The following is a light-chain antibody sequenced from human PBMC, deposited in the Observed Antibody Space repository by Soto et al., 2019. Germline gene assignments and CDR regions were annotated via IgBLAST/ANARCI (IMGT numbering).Light chain of an antibody. CDR3: CSYAGMLTWV. V-gene: IGLV2-23*02. J-gene: IGLJ3*02. CDR1: SNDIGGHHH. CDR2: EVS. Sequence: QSALTQPASVSGSPGQSITISCTGTSNDIGGHHHVSWYQQHPGNSPKLIIFEVSDRPSGISSRFSASKSGTTASLTISGLQAEDEADYYCCSYAGMLTWVFGGGTKLTVL.